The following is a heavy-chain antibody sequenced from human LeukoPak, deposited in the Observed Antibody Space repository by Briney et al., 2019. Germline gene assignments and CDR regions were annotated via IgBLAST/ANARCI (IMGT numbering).Heavy chain of an antibody. Sequence: SETLSLTCTVSGGSISSYYWSWIRQPPGKGLEWIGYIYYSGSTNYNPSLKSRVTISVDMSKNQFSLKLSSVTAADTAVYYCARGLTYWYFDLWGRGTLVTVSS. CDR2: IYYSGST. V-gene: IGHV4-59*01. J-gene: IGHJ2*01. CDR3: ARGLTYWYFDL. D-gene: IGHD4/OR15-4a*01. CDR1: GGSISSYY.